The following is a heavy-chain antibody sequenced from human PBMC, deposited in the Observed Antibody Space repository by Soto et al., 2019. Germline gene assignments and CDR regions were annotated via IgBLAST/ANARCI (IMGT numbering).Heavy chain of an antibody. CDR3: ARDQEDTAMGHFDY. CDR2: INAGNGNT. CDR1: GYTFTSYA. J-gene: IGHJ4*02. D-gene: IGHD5-18*01. V-gene: IGHV1-3*01. Sequence: QVQLVQAGAEVKKPGASVKVSCKASGYTFTSYAMHWVRQAPGQRLEGMGGINAGNGNTKYSQKFQGRVTITRDTSASTAYMELSSLRSDDTAVYYCARDQEDTAMGHFDYWGQGTLVNVSS.